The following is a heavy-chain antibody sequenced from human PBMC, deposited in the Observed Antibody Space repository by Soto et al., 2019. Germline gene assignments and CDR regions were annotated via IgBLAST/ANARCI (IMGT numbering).Heavy chain of an antibody. D-gene: IGHD3-10*01. J-gene: IGHJ4*02. CDR2: TSYDGGKN. CDR3: ARVESSGAAKYFIDY. V-gene: IGHV3-30*03. Sequence: QVQLVESGGGVVQPGRSLRLSCAASGFTFQNYSMHWVRQAPGKGLEWVAVTSYDGGKNFYADSVKGRFTISRDNSKNTLYLQMNSRRAGETAIYYCARVESSGAAKYFIDYWGQGTLVTVSS. CDR1: GFTFQNYS.